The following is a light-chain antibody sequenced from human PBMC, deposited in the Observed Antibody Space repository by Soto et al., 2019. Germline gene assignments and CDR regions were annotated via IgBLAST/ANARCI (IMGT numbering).Light chain of an antibody. CDR1: QSITGW. J-gene: IGKJ2*01. V-gene: IGKV1-5*01. Sequence: DIQMTQSPSTLSASVGDRVTITCRSSQSITGWLAWYQQKPGKAPKLLIYDASSLESEVPSRFSGSGSGTKYTLTISSLQADDFATYYCQQYKNMYTFGQGNKLEIK. CDR2: DAS. CDR3: QQYKNMYT.